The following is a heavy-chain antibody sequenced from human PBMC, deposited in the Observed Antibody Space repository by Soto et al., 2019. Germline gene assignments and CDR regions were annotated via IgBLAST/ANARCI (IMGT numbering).Heavy chain of an antibody. J-gene: IGHJ4*02. CDR1: GYSFSEFR. V-gene: IGHV1-2*02. CDR3: ARENWHFDY. Sequence: QVQLVQSGAEVKKPGASVKVSCKTSGYSFSEFRMHWVRQAPGQGLEWMGWANPINGNTNYAQDFQGRVTMTRDASTKTVYMELSSLTSDDTSTVYCARENWHFDYWGQGTLITVSS. CDR2: ANPINGNT.